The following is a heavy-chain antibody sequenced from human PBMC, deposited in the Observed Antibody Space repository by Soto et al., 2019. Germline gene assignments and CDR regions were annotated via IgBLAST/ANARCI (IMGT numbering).Heavy chain of an antibody. V-gene: IGHV4-4*07. CDR2: IFSSGST. CDR3: AREGSYSAYNFAHGIQLWSFDF. Sequence: SETLSLTCTVSGGSINTFYWSWVRQPAGKGLEWIGRIFSSGSTSFNPSLESRVAMSVDTSKNHFSLNLSSVTAADMAVYYCAREGSYSAYNFAHGIQLWSFDFWGQGALVNVSS. J-gene: IGHJ4*02. CDR1: GGSINTFY. D-gene: IGHD5-12*01.